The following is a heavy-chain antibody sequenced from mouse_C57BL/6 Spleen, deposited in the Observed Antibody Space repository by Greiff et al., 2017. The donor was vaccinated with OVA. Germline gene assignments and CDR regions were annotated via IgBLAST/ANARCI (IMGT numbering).Heavy chain of an antibody. CDR2: IRNKANNHAT. D-gene: IGHD1-1*01. J-gene: IGHJ2*01. Sequence: EVQGVESGGGLVQPGGSMKLSCAASGFTFSDAWMDWVRQSPEKGLEWVAEIRNKANNHATYYAESVKGRFTISRDDSKSSVYLQMNSLRAEDTGIYYCTRRIITTVVATPFDYWGQGTTLTVSS. CDR1: GFTFSDAW. CDR3: TRRIITTVVATPFDY. V-gene: IGHV6-6*01.